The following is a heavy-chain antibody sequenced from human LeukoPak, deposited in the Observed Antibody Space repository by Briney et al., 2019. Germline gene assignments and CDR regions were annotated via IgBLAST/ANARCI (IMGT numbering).Heavy chain of an antibody. CDR1: GGSISSSSYY. Sequence: SETLCLTCTVSGGSISSSSYYWDWIRQPPGKGLEWIGSIYYSGSTYYNPSLKSRVTISVDTSKNQFSLKLSSVTAADTAVYYCARDLIETEEYFDWLFDYWGQGTLVTVSS. J-gene: IGHJ4*02. D-gene: IGHD3-9*01. CDR3: ARDLIETEEYFDWLFDY. CDR2: IYYSGST. V-gene: IGHV4-39*07.